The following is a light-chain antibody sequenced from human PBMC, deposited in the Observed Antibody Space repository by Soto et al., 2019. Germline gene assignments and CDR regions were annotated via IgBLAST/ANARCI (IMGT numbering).Light chain of an antibody. CDR3: AAWDDTLNGLV. J-gene: IGLJ2*01. Sequence: QSVLTQPPSASGTPGQRVTISCSGGSSNIGSNYVYWYQQVPGTAPRLLMYRASQRPSGVPDRFSGSKSGTSASLAISGLRSEDEADYYCAAWDDTLNGLVFGGGTQLTVL. V-gene: IGLV1-47*01. CDR2: RAS. CDR1: SSNIGSNY.